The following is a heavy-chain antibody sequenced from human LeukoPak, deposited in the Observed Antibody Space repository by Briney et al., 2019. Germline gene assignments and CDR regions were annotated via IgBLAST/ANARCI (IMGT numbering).Heavy chain of an antibody. CDR3: VRPASGSYYRTFDY. J-gene: IGHJ4*02. D-gene: IGHD3-10*01. Sequence: GESLKISCKGSGYTFTSYWIGWVRQMPGKGLEWMGIIYPRDSDTRYSPSFQGQVTISADRSISTAYLQWSSLKASDTAMYYCVRPASGSYYRTFDYWGQGTLVTVSS. CDR2: IYPRDSDT. V-gene: IGHV5-51*01. CDR1: GYTFTSYW.